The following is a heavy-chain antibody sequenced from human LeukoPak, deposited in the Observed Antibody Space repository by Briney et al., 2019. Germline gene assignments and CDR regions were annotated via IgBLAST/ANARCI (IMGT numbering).Heavy chain of an antibody. Sequence: SETLSLTCTVSGGSISSYYWSWIRQPPGKGLEWIGYIYYSGSTNYNPSLKSRVTISVDTSKNQFSLKLSSVTAADTAVYYCARDRREYYYDYYMDVWGKGTTVTVSS. V-gene: IGHV4-59*01. CDR2: IYYSGST. CDR1: GGSISSYY. J-gene: IGHJ6*03. D-gene: IGHD1-26*01. CDR3: ARDRREYYYDYYMDV.